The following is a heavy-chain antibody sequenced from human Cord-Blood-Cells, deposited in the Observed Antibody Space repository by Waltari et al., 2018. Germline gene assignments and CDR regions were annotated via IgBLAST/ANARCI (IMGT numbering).Heavy chain of an antibody. D-gene: IGHD3-22*01. J-gene: IGHJ3*02. CDR1: GGSISSYY. Sequence: QVQLQESGPGLVKPSETLSLTCTVSGGSISSYYWSWIRQPPGKGLEWIGYIYYSGSTNYNPSLKSRGTISVDTSKNQFSLKLSSVTAADTAVYYCARQPDDSSGYYYAFDIWGQGTMVTVSS. CDR3: ARQPDDSSGYYYAFDI. V-gene: IGHV4-59*08. CDR2: IYYSGST.